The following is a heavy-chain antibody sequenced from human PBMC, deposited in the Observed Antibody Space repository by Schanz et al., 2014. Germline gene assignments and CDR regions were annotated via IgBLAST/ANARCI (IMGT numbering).Heavy chain of an antibody. CDR2: TSTDGTKT. V-gene: IGHV3-30*03. J-gene: IGHJ3*01. Sequence: VQLVESGGGLVQPGGSLRLSCAASGFTFSVYWMHWVRQPPGQGLEKVAVTSTDGTKTYYAASVRGRFTISRDNSKNTVYLQMNSLRSEDTAVYYCTRDRGALINHNDALDLWGQGTMVSVSS. CDR1: GFTFSVYW. CDR3: TRDRGALINHNDALDL. D-gene: IGHD3-16*01.